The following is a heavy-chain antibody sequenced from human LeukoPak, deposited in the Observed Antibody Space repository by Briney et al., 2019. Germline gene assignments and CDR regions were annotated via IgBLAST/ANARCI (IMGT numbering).Heavy chain of an antibody. D-gene: IGHD3-22*01. Sequence: PGGSLRLSCAVSGITVSSKYMSWVRQAPGKGLEWVSFIYSGGYTYYAESVRGRFTISRDNSKNKMYLQQNSLRAEDTAVYYCARGESYYNDMSGYYARYFDYWGQGALVTVSS. V-gene: IGHV3-53*01. CDR3: ARGESYYNDMSGYYARYFDY. CDR1: GITVSSKY. CDR2: IYSGGYT. J-gene: IGHJ4*02.